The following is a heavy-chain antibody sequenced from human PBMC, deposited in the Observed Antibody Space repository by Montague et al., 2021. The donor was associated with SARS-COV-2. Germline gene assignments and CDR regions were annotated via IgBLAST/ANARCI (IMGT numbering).Heavy chain of an antibody. V-gene: IGHV6-1*01. CDR3: ARQVGITWYALDV. J-gene: IGHJ6*02. CDR2: TYYRSTWYN. Sequence: CAISGDSVSSNDAAWNWIRQSPSRGLEWLGRTYYRSTWYNDYAVSVTGRVTINPDTSKNQFSLQLNSVTPEGTAVYYCARQVGITWYALDVWGQGTTVTVSS. CDR1: GDSVSSNDAA. D-gene: IGHD2-21*01.